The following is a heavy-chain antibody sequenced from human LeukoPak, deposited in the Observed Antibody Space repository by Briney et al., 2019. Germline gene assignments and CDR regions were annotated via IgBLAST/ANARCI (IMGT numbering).Heavy chain of an antibody. CDR3: ARDLARWTFDY. Sequence: ASVKVSCKASGYTFTGYYMHWVRQAHGQGLEWMGWISPNSGGTNYAQKFQGRVTMTRDTSISTAYMEVSRLRSDDTAVYYCARDLARWTFDYWGQGTLVTVSS. V-gene: IGHV1-2*02. CDR1: GYTFTGYY. D-gene: IGHD4-23*01. J-gene: IGHJ4*02. CDR2: ISPNSGGT.